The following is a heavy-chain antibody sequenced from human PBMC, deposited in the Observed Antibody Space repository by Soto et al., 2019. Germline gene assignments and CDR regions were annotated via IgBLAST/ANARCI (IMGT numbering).Heavy chain of an antibody. Sequence: PGESLQISCKGSGYSFTSYWIGWVRQMPGKGLEWMGIIYPGDSDTRYSPSFQGQVTISADKSISTAYLQWSSLKASDTAMYYCARHRAVAGTYYYYGMDVWGQGTTVT. CDR3: ARHRAVAGTYYYYGMDV. CDR1: GYSFTSYW. J-gene: IGHJ6*02. CDR2: IYPGDSDT. D-gene: IGHD6-19*01. V-gene: IGHV5-51*01.